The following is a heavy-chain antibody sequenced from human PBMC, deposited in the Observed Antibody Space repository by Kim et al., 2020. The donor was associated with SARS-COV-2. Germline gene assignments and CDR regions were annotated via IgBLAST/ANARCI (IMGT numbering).Heavy chain of an antibody. CDR3: ARPMEGEIGGPTYYYDCGDDYYGIDV. D-gene: IGHD3-22*01. CDR2: INAGNGNT. Sequence: ASVKVSCKASGYTFTSYAMHWVRQAPGQRLEWMGWINAGNGNTKYSQKFQGRVTITRDTSASTAYMELSSLRSEDTAVYYCARPMEGEIGGPTYYYDCGDDYYGIDVWGQGTTVTVSS. V-gene: IGHV1-3*01. CDR1: GYTFTSYA. J-gene: IGHJ6*02.